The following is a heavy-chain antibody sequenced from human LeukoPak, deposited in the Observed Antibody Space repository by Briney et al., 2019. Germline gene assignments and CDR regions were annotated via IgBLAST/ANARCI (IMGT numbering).Heavy chain of an antibody. D-gene: IGHD2-15*01. CDR2: ISWNSGSI. CDR3: ARDRLDRILGDGPFDY. Sequence: GRSLRLSCAASGFTFSSYAMHWVRQAPGKGLEWVSGISWNSGSIGYADSVKGRFTISRGNAKNSLYLQMNSLRAEDTAVYYCARDRLDRILGDGPFDYWGQGTLVTVSS. V-gene: IGHV3-9*01. J-gene: IGHJ4*02. CDR1: GFTFSSYA.